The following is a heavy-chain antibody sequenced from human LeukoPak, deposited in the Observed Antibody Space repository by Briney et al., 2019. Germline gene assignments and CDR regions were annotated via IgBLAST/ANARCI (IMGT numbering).Heavy chain of an antibody. D-gene: IGHD5-18*01. V-gene: IGHV3-30*18. Sequence: GGSLRLSCAASGFTFSSYAMHWVRQAPGKGLEWVAAISYDRNNKYYADSVKGRFTVSRDNSKNTLYLQVNSLRAEDTAVYYCAKDVAHSYGFSYFYYGMDVWGQGTTVTVSS. CDR3: AKDVAHSYGFSYFYYGMDV. CDR1: GFTFSSYA. J-gene: IGHJ6*02. CDR2: ISYDRNNK.